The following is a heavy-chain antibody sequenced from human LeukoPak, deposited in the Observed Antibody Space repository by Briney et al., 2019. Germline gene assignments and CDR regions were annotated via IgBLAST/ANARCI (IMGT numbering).Heavy chain of an antibody. Sequence: GGSLRLSCAASGFTFSDYYMSWIRQAPGKGPEWVSYISTSGSNIYYSDSVKGRFTISRDNAKNSLYLQMNSLRAEDTAVYYCARTYGSGSYGDYWGQGTQVTVSS. CDR3: ARTYGSGSYGDY. V-gene: IGHV3-11*01. CDR1: GFTFSDYY. J-gene: IGHJ4*02. CDR2: ISTSGSNI. D-gene: IGHD3-10*01.